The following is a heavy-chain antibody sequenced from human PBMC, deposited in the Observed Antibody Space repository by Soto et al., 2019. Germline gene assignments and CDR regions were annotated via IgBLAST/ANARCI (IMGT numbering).Heavy chain of an antibody. CDR3: ARDNQDGAIFGVVPSGDYYYYMDV. CDR2: IKQDGSEK. D-gene: IGHD3-3*01. CDR1: GFTFSSYW. J-gene: IGHJ6*03. V-gene: IGHV3-7*01. Sequence: GGSLRLSCAASGFTFSSYWMSWVRQAPGKGLEWVANIKQDGSEKYYVDSVKGRFTISRDNAKNSLYLQMNSLRAEDTAVYYCARDNQDGAIFGVVPSGDYYYYMDVWGKGTTVTVSS.